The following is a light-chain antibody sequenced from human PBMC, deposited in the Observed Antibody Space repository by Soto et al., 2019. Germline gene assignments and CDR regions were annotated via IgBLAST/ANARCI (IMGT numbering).Light chain of an antibody. V-gene: IGKV1-12*01. Sequence: DIQMTQSPFPVSAPVGDGVPITCRASQGISGWLAWYQQKPGKAPKLLIYAASSLQSGVPSRFSGSGSGTDFTLTISSLQPEDFATYYCQQANSFPPTFGQGTKLETK. J-gene: IGKJ2*01. CDR2: AAS. CDR1: QGISGW. CDR3: QQANSFPPT.